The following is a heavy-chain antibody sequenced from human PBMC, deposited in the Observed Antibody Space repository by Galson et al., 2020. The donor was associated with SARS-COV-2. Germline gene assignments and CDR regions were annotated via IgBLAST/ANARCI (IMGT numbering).Heavy chain of an antibody. V-gene: IGHV1-2*02. CDR3: ARGYYDSSGYYYRPGDWFDP. CDR2: INPNSGGT. CDR1: GYTFTGYY. J-gene: IGHJ5*02. D-gene: IGHD3-22*01. Sequence: GASVKVSCKASGYTFTGYYMHWVRQAPGQGLEWMGWINPNSGGTNYAQKFQGRVTMTRDTSISTAYMELSRLRSDDTAVYYCARGYYDSSGYYYRPGDWFDPWGQGTLVTVSS.